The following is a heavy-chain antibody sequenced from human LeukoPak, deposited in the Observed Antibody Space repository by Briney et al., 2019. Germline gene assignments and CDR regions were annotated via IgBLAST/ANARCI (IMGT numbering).Heavy chain of an antibody. CDR2: INPTGDST. D-gene: IGHD4-23*01. Sequence: APVKVSCKASGYTFSSYYMHWVRQAPGQGLEWVGLINPTGDSTNYAQNFRGRVTMTRDTSTSTVYMDLSSLRSEDTAVYYCAREASGGYFDYWGQGTVVTVSS. CDR1: GYTFSSYY. V-gene: IGHV1-46*01. CDR3: AREASGGYFDY. J-gene: IGHJ4*02.